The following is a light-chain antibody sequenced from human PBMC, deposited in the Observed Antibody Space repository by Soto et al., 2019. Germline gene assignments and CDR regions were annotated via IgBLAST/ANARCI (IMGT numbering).Light chain of an antibody. V-gene: IGKV3-15*01. Sequence: EIVMTQSPAILSVSPGERATLSCRASQSVSSNLAWYQQKPGQAPRLLIYGASTRATGIPARFSRSGSGTEFTLTISSLQSEDFAVYYCQHYNNWPPWTFGQGTKVEIK. CDR2: GAS. CDR3: QHYNNWPPWT. J-gene: IGKJ1*01. CDR1: QSVSSN.